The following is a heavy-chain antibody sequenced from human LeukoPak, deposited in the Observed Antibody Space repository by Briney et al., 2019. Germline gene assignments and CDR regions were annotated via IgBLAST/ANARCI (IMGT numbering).Heavy chain of an antibody. CDR1: GFTFSYYG. D-gene: IGHD3-10*01. V-gene: IGHV3-33*01. J-gene: IGHJ4*02. CDR2: IWYEGGSK. CDR3: VRDSSGDSSGRPSLDY. Sequence: PGGSLRLSCAASGFTFSYYGMHWVRQAPGKGLEWVAHIWYEGGSKYYADSVKGRFTISRENSKNTLNLQMNSLRAEDTAVYFCVRDSSGDSSGRPSLDYWGQGTLVTVSS.